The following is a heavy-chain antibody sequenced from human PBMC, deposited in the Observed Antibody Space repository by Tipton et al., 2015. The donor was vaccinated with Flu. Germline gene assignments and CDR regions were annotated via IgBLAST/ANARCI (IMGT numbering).Heavy chain of an antibody. CDR1: GYSISSGYY. J-gene: IGHJ4*02. CDR2: IYHSGST. V-gene: IGHV4-38-2*01. Sequence: TLSLTCAVSGYSISSGYYWGWIRKPPGKGLEWIGSIYHSGSTYYNPSLKSRVTISVDTSKNQFPLRLSSVTAADTAVYYCARQLSVGATSGFDYWGQGTLVSVSS. CDR3: ARQLSVGATSGFDY. D-gene: IGHD1-26*01.